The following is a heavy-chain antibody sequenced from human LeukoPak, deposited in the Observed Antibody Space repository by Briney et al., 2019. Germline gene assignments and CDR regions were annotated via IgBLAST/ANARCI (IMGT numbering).Heavy chain of an antibody. CDR1: GGTFSSYA. J-gene: IGHJ4*02. CDR3: ARGTSSGYFQLYFDY. D-gene: IGHD3-22*01. Sequence: LVKVSCKASGGTFSSYAISWVRQAPGQGLEWMGRIIPIFGTANYAQKFQGRVTITADKSTSTAYMELSSLRSEDTAVYYCARGTSSGYFQLYFDYWGQGTLVTVSS. CDR2: IIPIFGTA. V-gene: IGHV1-69*06.